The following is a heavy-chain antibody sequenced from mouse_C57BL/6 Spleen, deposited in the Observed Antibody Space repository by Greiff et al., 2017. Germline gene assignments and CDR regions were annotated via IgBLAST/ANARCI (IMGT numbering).Heavy chain of an antibody. CDR1: GFTFSSYG. J-gene: IGHJ1*03. Sequence: EVQLVESGGDLVKPGGSLKLSCAASGFTFSSYGMSWVRQTPDKRLEWVATISSGGSYTYYPDSVKGRFTISRDNAKNTLYLQMSSLKSEDTAMYYCASQTGTEYFDVCGTGTTVTVSS. V-gene: IGHV5-6*01. CDR3: ASQTGTEYFDV. CDR2: ISSGGSYT. D-gene: IGHD4-1*01.